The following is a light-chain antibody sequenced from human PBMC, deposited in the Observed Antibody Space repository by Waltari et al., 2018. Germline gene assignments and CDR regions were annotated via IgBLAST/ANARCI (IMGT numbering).Light chain of an antibody. Sequence: IVLTQSPATLSLSPGERATLSCRASQTVSTYLAWFPQKPRQAPTLLIYDASNRAPGIPARVSGSGSGTDFSLTISSLEPEDFAVYYCLQRSLWPWTFGQGTKVAVK. J-gene: IGKJ1*01. CDR3: LQRSLWPWT. CDR2: DAS. CDR1: QTVSTY. V-gene: IGKV3-11*01.